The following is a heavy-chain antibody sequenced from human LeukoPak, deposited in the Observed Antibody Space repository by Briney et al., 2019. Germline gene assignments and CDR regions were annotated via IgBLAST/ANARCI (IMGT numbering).Heavy chain of an antibody. CDR1: GFTFSSHA. Sequence: GGSLRLSCVVSGFTFSSHAMCWVRQAPGRGLEWVSSIDISGDSTSYADSVKGRFTISRDNSKNTLLLQMDSLRAEDSAIYYCAKEAVDYYDSSGYYPFDYWGQGTLVTVSS. D-gene: IGHD3-22*01. V-gene: IGHV3-23*01. CDR3: AKEAVDYYDSSGYYPFDY. CDR2: IDISGDST. J-gene: IGHJ4*02.